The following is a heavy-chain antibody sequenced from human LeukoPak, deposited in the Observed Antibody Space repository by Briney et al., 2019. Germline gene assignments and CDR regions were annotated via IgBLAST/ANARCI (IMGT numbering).Heavy chain of an antibody. J-gene: IGHJ4*02. Sequence: GESLKISCKGSGYSFTSYWIGWVRQMPGKGLEWMGIIYPGDSDTRYSPSFQGQVTISADKSISTAYLQWSSLKTSHTAMYYCASSYYYDSSGYLPPFDYWGQGPLVTVSS. CDR3: ASSYYYDSSGYLPPFDY. CDR2: IYPGDSDT. V-gene: IGHV5-51*01. CDR1: GYSFTSYW. D-gene: IGHD3-22*01.